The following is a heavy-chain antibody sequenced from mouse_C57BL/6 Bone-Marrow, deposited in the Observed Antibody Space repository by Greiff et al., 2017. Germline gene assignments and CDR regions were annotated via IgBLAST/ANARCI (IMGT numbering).Heavy chain of an antibody. CDR2: IWWDDDK. D-gene: IGHD1-1*01. CDR1: GFSLNTFDMS. CDR3: AGGYCGSSSWFAY. J-gene: IGHJ3*01. V-gene: IGHV8-8*01. Sequence: QVTLKVSGPGILQPSQTLSLTCSFSGFSLNTFDMSVGWIRPPSGKGLEWLAHIWWDDDKYYNPALKSRLTIAKDTSNNLVFLNIAHVDTAATAAYYWAGGYCGSSSWFAYGGRGTRVTVAA.